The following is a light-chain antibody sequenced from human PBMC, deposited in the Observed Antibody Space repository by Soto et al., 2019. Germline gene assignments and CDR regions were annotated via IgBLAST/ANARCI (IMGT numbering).Light chain of an antibody. CDR2: GAS. J-gene: IGKJ2*01. Sequence: EMVLTQSPGTLSLSPGQRATLSCRASQSVSSSYLAWYQQKPGKAPRLLIYGASSRATGIPDRFSGSGSGTGFTLTIRRLEPEDFAVYYCQHYISSSSLYTFSQGTKLEIK. CDR1: QSVSSSY. CDR3: QHYISSSSLYT. V-gene: IGKV3-20*01.